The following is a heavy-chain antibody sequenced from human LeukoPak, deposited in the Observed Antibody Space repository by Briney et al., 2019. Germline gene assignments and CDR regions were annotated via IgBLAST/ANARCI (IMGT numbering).Heavy chain of an antibody. D-gene: IGHD3-16*01. CDR1: GGSFSGYY. CDR3: ARGPRELYLMITFGGVFDY. CDR2: INHSGST. V-gene: IGHV4-34*01. J-gene: IGHJ4*02. Sequence: SETLSLTCAVYGGSFSGYYWSWIRQPPGKGLEWIGEINHSGSTNYNPSLKSRVTISVDTSKNQFSLKLSSVTAADTAVYYCARGPRELYLMITFGGVFDYWGQGTLVTVSS.